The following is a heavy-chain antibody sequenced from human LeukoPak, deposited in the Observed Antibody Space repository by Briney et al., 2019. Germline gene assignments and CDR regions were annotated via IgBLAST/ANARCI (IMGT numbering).Heavy chain of an antibody. CDR2: ISSTDAGT. CDR3: AKDIDCSSTSCHLDYYYYYMDV. CDR1: GFSLSSYA. V-gene: IGHV3-23*01. J-gene: IGHJ6*03. Sequence: PGGSLRLSCAASGFSLSSYAMSWVRQAPGKGLEWVSAISSTDAGTYHADSVRGRFTISRDSSKNTLYLQMNGLRAEDAAVYYCAKDIDCSSTSCHLDYYYYYMDVWGKGTTVTISS. D-gene: IGHD2-2*01.